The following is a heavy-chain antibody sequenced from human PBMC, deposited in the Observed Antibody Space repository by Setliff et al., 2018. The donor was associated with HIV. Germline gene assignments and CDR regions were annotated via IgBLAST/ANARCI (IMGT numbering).Heavy chain of an antibody. CDR1: GGTFSSYG. CDR2: ITPISGTA. CDR3: VRGGQYYRSTYYYYYMDV. J-gene: IGHJ6*03. Sequence: SVKVSCKASGGTFSSYGISWVRQAPGQGLEWMGGITPISGTANYAQKFRGRVTIAADEFTSTAYMELSSLRSEDTAVYYCVRGGQYYRSTYYYYYMDVWGKGTTVTVSS. V-gene: IGHV1-69*13. D-gene: IGHD3-16*02.